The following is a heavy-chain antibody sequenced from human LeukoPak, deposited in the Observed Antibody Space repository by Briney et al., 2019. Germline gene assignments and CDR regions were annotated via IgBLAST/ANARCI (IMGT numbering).Heavy chain of an antibody. D-gene: IGHD1-14*01. Sequence: GGSLRLFCEASGFTFNNYWMNWVRQTPGKGLEWVAIIIKDGSEKFYVDSVKGRFAISRDNAMNSLYLEVNSLRAEDTAVYYCARAGSPGSIDYWGQGTLLTVSS. J-gene: IGHJ4*02. CDR2: IIKDGSEK. CDR3: ARAGSPGSIDY. CDR1: GFTFNNYW. V-gene: IGHV3-7*04.